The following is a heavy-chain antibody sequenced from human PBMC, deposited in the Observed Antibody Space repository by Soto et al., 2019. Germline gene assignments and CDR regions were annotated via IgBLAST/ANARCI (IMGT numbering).Heavy chain of an antibody. CDR2: MNTNTGNT. D-gene: IGHD3-3*01. Sequence: GASVKVSCTASGYTFTGYYMHWVRQAPGQGLEWMGWMNTNTGNTGYAQKFQGRVTMTRDTSISTAYMELRRLRSEDTAVYYCARVVRFFGGHAGYWGQGTLVTVSS. CDR3: ARVVRFFGGHAGY. CDR1: GYTFTGYY. J-gene: IGHJ4*02. V-gene: IGHV1-8*02.